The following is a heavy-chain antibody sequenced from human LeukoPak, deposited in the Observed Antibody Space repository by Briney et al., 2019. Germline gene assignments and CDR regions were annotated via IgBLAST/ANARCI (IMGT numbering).Heavy chain of an antibody. CDR1: GFSFSGYA. CDR3: ARQEARNYYYEGLDY. D-gene: IGHD3-22*01. CDR2: ISYNGGRK. Sequence: GGSLRLSCVASGFSFSGYAIHWVRQAPGKGLEWVALISYNGGRKDYADSVRGRFTIDRDNSKNTVYLHMNSLRPDDTAIYFCARQEARNYYYEGLDYWGQGNLVTVSS. V-gene: IGHV3-30*04. J-gene: IGHJ4*02.